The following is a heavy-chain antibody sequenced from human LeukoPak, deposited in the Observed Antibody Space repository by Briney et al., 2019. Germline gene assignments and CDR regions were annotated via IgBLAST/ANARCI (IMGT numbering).Heavy chain of an antibody. CDR2: MNPNSGST. CDR3: ARGLVATLGVDY. Sequence: ASVKVSCKASGYTFTSYDINWVRQATGQGLEWMGWMNPNSGSTGYAQKFQGRVTMTRNTSISTAYMELSSLRSEDTAVYYCARGLVATLGVDYWGQGTLVTVSS. V-gene: IGHV1-8*01. D-gene: IGHD5-12*01. J-gene: IGHJ4*02. CDR1: GYTFTSYD.